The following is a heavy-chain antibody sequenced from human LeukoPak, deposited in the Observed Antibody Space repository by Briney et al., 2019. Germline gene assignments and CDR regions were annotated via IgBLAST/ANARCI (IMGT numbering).Heavy chain of an antibody. Sequence: ASVKVSCKASGYTFTGYYMHWVRQAPGQGLEWVGWINPNSGGTNYAQKFQGRVTMTRDTSISTAYMELSRLRSDDTAVYYCARADYGDYATDYWGQGTLVTVSS. CDR3: ARADYGDYATDY. CDR1: GYTFTGYY. D-gene: IGHD4-17*01. CDR2: INPNSGGT. J-gene: IGHJ4*02. V-gene: IGHV1-2*02.